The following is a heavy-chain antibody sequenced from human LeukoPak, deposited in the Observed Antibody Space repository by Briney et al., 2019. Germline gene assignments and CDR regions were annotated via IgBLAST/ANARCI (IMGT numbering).Heavy chain of an antibody. CDR1: GGSLNNYY. CDR3: ARGGDWNDFVY. CDR2: IFYTGGT. Sequence: SETLSLTCTVSGGSLNNYYWTWIRQSPGKGLEWIGYIFYTGGTNYNPSLKSRVTISVDTSKNQFSLNLNSVTTTDTAVYYCARGGDWNDFVYWGQGAPVAVSS. D-gene: IGHD2-21*02. V-gene: IGHV4-59*01. J-gene: IGHJ4*02.